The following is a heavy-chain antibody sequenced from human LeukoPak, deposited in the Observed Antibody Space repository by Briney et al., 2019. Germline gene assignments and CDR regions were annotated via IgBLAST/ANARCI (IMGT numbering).Heavy chain of an antibody. CDR1: GFTFSNYA. CDR2: ISGSGGNT. Sequence: GGSLRLSCAASGFTFSNYAMSWVRQAPGKGLEWVSAISGSGGNTYYADSVKGRFTISRDNSKNTLYLQMNSLRAEDTAVYYCAKDRPDTAMITDFDYWGQGTLVTVSS. CDR3: AKDRPDTAMITDFDY. J-gene: IGHJ4*02. D-gene: IGHD5-18*01. V-gene: IGHV3-23*01.